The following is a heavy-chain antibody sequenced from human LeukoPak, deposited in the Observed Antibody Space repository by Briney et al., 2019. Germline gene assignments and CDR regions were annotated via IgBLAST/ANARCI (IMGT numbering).Heavy chain of an antibody. J-gene: IGHJ4*02. D-gene: IGHD6-19*01. CDR1: GFTFSSYA. V-gene: IGHV3-23*01. CDR3: ASPGIAVAGTYVY. Sequence: GGSLSLSCAASGFTFSSYAMSWVRQAPGKGLEWVSAISSSGGSTYYADSVKGRFTISRDNSKNTLYLQMNSLRAEDTAVYYCASPGIAVAGTYVYWGQGTLVTVSS. CDR2: ISSSGGST.